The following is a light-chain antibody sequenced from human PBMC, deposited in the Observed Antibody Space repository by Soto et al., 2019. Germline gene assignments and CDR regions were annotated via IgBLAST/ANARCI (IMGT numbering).Light chain of an antibody. Sequence: QSAVPQPATESGSPGPSITIYCTGTSSDVGGYNYVSWYQQHPGKAPKLMIYDVSNRPSGVSNRFSGSKSGNTASLTISGLQAEDEADYYCSSYTSSSTLEGYVFGTGTKVTVL. CDR1: SSDVGGYNY. CDR2: DVS. J-gene: IGLJ1*01. CDR3: SSYTSSSTLEGYV. V-gene: IGLV2-14*01.